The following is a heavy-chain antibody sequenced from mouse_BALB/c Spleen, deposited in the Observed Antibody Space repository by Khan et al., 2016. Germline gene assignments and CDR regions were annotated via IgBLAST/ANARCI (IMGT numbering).Heavy chain of an antibody. CDR2: IKSKTNNYAT. Sequence: EVQLVETGGGLVQPKGSLKLSCAASGFTFNTYAMNWVRQAPGKGLEWVARIKSKTNNYATYYADSVKDRFTISRDDSRGMLYLQMNNLKTEDTAIYYCVGYDYDYWGQGTSVTVSS. D-gene: IGHD2-4*01. CDR3: VGYDYDY. V-gene: IGHV10-1*02. J-gene: IGHJ4*01. CDR1: GFTFNTYA.